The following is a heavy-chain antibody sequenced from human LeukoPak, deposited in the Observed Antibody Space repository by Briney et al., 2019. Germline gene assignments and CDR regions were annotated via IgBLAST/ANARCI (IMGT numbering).Heavy chain of an antibody. CDR3: ARGEREPHSAEYFQH. CDR2: INPNSGGT. D-gene: IGHD1-26*01. CDR1: GYTFTGYY. Sequence: ASVKASCKASGYTFTGYYMHWVRQAPGQGLEWMGWINPNSGGTNYAQKFQGWVTMTRDTSISTAYMELSRLRSDDTAVYYCARGEREPHSAEYFQHWGQGTLVTVSS. V-gene: IGHV1-2*04. J-gene: IGHJ1*01.